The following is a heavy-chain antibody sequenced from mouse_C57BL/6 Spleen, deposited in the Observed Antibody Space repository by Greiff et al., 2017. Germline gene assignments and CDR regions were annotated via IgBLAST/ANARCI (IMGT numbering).Heavy chain of an antibody. CDR1: GYTFTSYW. Sequence: QVQLQQSGAELVMPGASVKLSCKASGYTFTSYWMHWVKQRPGQGLEWIGEIDPSDSYTNYNQKFKGKSTLTVDKSSSTAYMQLSSLTSEDSAVYYCARPGVGQGYFDYWGQGTTLTVSS. D-gene: IGHD3-3*01. J-gene: IGHJ2*01. CDR3: ARPGVGQGYFDY. V-gene: IGHV1-69*01. CDR2: IDPSDSYT.